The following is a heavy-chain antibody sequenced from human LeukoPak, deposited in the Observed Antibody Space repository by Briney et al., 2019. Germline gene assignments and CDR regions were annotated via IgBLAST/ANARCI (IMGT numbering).Heavy chain of an antibody. D-gene: IGHD3-10*01. CDR3: ARHYYGSGSYLLDP. J-gene: IGHJ5*02. CDR1: GGSISSYY. CDR2: IYYSGST. Sequence: SETLSLTCTVSGGSISSYYWSWIRQPPGKGLEWTGYIYYSGSTNYNPSLKSRVTIPVDTSKNQFSLKLSSVTAADTAVYYCARHYYGSGSYLLDPWGQGTLVTVSS. V-gene: IGHV4-59*08.